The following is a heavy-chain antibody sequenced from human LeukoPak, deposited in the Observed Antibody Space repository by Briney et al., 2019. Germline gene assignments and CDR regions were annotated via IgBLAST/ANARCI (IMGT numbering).Heavy chain of an antibody. J-gene: IGHJ4*02. CDR2: IYTSGST. V-gene: IGHV4-61*02. CDR1: GGSVSSGDYY. D-gene: IGHD1-7*01. CDR3: ARGGELLNY. Sequence: SEPLSLTCTVSGGSVSSGDYYWAWIRQPAGKGLEWIGRIYTSGSTSYSPSLKSRVTISLDTSKNQFSLRLSSVTAGDTAVYYCARGGELLNYLGQGTLVTVSS.